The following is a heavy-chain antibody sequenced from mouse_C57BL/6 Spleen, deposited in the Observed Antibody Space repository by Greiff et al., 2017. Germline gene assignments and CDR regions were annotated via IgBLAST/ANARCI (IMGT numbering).Heavy chain of an antibody. CDR3: ARADGSGFDY. D-gene: IGHD1-1*01. J-gene: IGHJ2*01. V-gene: IGHV1-54*01. Sequence: QVQLQQSGAELVRPGTSVKVSCKASGYAFTNYLIDWVKQRPGPGLEWIGVINPGSGGTKYNEKFQGKATLTADKSSITAYMQLSSLASEDSEVYFCARADGSGFDYWGQGTTLTVSS. CDR2: INPGSGGT. CDR1: GYAFTNYL.